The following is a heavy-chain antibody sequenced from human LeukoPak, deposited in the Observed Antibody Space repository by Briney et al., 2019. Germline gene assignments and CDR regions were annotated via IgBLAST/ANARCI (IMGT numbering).Heavy chain of an antibody. CDR3: ARSGGILTGYYDY. D-gene: IGHD3-9*01. CDR1: GFSFSSYS. Sequence: GGSLRLSCAASGFSFSSYSMNWVRQAPGKGLEWVSSISSSSSYIYSADSVKGRSTISRDNAKNSLYLQMNSLRAEDTAVYYCARSGGILTGYYDYWGQGTLVTVSS. V-gene: IGHV3-21*01. J-gene: IGHJ4*02. CDR2: ISSSSSYI.